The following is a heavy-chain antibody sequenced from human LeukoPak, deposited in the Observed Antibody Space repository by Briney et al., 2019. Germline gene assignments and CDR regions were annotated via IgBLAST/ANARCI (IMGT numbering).Heavy chain of an antibody. CDR3: ARVSLRDIVVVPAAGAYAFDI. J-gene: IGHJ3*02. Sequence: PSETLSLTCAVYGGSFSGYYWSWIRQPPGKGLEWIGEINHSGSTNYNPSLKSRVTISVDTSKNQFSLKLSSVTATDTAVYYCARVSLRDIVVVPAAGAYAFDIWGQGTMVTVSS. CDR2: INHSGST. CDR1: GGSFSGYY. D-gene: IGHD2-2*01. V-gene: IGHV4-34*01.